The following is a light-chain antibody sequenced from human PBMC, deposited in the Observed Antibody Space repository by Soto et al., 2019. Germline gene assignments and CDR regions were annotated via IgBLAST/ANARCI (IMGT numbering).Light chain of an antibody. V-gene: IGKV1D-16*01. CDR1: QDINSY. Sequence: DVQMTQSPSSLSASVGDRVTITCRASQDINSYLAWYQQKPGNAPKSLIYAASSLQTGVPSRFSGSESGTDFTLPINNLQPEDSATYYCQQYNIYPITFGGGTKVEIK. CDR2: AAS. CDR3: QQYNIYPIT. J-gene: IGKJ4*01.